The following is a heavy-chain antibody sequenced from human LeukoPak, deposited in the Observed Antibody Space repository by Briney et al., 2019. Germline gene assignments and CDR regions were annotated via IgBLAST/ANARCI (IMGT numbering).Heavy chain of an antibody. Sequence: SETLSLTCAVSGGSISSASYSWSWIRQPPGKGLEWIGYIYYSGSTNYNPSLKSRVTISVDTSKNQFSLKLSSVTAADTAVYYCARETSQKGAHYMDVWGKGTTVTISS. CDR1: GGSISSASYS. V-gene: IGHV4-61*01. D-gene: IGHD3-16*01. CDR3: ARETSQKGAHYMDV. J-gene: IGHJ6*03. CDR2: IYYSGST.